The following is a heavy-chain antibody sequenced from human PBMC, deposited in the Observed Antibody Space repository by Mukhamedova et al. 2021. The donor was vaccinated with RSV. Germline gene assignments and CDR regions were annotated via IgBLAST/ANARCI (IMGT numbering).Heavy chain of an antibody. V-gene: IGHV5-51*01. Sequence: EYMGIIYPGDSDTRYSPSFQGRVTIAVDKSINTAYLQWDSLKASDTGMYYCARRTDGDYQDYFDSWRQGTLVTVSS. D-gene: IGHD4-17*01. CDR2: IYPGDSDT. J-gene: IGHJ4*02. CDR3: ARRTDGDYQDYFDS.